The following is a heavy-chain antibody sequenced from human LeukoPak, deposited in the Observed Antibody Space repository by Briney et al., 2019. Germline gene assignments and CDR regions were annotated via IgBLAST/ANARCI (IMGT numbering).Heavy chain of an antibody. J-gene: IGHJ6*03. Sequence: GESLKISCKGSGYSFTSYWIGWVRQMPGKGLEWMGIIYPGDSDTRYSPSFQGQVIISADKSISTAYLQWSSLKASDTAMYYCARTAYSGWDYYYYMDVWGKGTTVTVSS. CDR3: ARTAYSGWDYYYYMDV. CDR1: GYSFTSYW. V-gene: IGHV5-51*01. CDR2: IYPGDSDT. D-gene: IGHD6-19*01.